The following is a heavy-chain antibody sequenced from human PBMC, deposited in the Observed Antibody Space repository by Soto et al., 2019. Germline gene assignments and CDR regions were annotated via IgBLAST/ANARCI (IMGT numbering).Heavy chain of an antibody. V-gene: IGHV3-7*01. CDR3: ARDRQLERRAFDI. Sequence: GGSLRLSCAASGFTFSSYWMSWVRQAPGKGLEWVANIKQDGSEKYYVDSVKGRFTISRDNAKNSLYLQMNSLRAEDTAVYYCARDRQLERRAFDIWGQGTMVTVSS. CDR2: IKQDGSEK. CDR1: GFTFSSYW. D-gene: IGHD1-1*01. J-gene: IGHJ3*02.